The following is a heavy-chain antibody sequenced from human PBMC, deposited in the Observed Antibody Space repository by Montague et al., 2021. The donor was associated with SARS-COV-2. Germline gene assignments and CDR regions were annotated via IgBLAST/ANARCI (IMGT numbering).Heavy chain of an antibody. J-gene: IGHJ4*02. CDR2: VHDIESS. Sequence: SETLSLTCTVSGGSISRYFWNWIRHTPGTGLEWMGYVHDIESSIYNPSLQSRITILLDTPKNQFSLWLNAVTAADTAVYYCARVTLGGRDGRTRQYDGLDSWGQGILVTVSS. CDR1: GGSISRYF. D-gene: IGHD3-16*01. V-gene: IGHV4-59*01. CDR3: ARVTLGGRDGRTRQYDGLDS.